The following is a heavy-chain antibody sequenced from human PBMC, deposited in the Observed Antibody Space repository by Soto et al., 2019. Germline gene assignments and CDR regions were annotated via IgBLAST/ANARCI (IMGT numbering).Heavy chain of an antibody. CDR3: ASTYYNDSSGPFDY. J-gene: IGHJ4*02. CDR2: IYYSGST. D-gene: IGHD3-22*01. Sequence: PSETLSLTCTVSGGSISRSSYYWGWIRQPPGKGLEWIGSIYYSGSTYYNPSLKSRVTISVDTSKNQFSLKLSSVTAADTAVYYCASTYYNDSSGPFDYWGQGTLVTVSS. CDR1: GGSISRSSYY. V-gene: IGHV4-39*07.